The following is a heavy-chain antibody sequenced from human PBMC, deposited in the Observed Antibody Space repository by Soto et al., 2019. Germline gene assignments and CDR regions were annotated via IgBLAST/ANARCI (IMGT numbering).Heavy chain of an antibody. V-gene: IGHV1-18*01. D-gene: IGHD3-10*01. CDR1: GYTFTNYC. Sequence: QVQLVQSGGEVKKPGASVKVSCKASGYTFTNYCISWVRQAPGQGLEWMGWINVYNGNTKYAQKVQGRVTMTTDTSTSTAYMELRSLRSDDTAVYYCARGLGSGSYYNQYNWFDPWGQGTLVTVSS. J-gene: IGHJ5*02. CDR3: ARGLGSGSYYNQYNWFDP. CDR2: INVYNGNT.